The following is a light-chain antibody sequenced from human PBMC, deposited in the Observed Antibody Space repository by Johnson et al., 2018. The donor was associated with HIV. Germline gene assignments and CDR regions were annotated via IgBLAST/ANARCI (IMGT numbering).Light chain of an antibody. V-gene: IGLV1-51*01. CDR3: GTWANGLSAYV. Sequence: QSVLTQPPSVSAAPGQKVTISCSGSSSNIGNNYVSWYQQLPGTAPRIVTYDNNKRPSGIPDRFSGSKSGTSATLGITGLQTGDEADYYCGTWANGLSAYVFGTGTKVTVL. CDR1: SSNIGNNY. J-gene: IGLJ1*01. CDR2: DNN.